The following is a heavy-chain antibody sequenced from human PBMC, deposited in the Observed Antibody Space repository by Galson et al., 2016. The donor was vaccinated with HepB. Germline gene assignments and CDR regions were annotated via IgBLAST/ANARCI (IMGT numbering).Heavy chain of an antibody. CDR2: ISWNSGSI. CDR3: AKARYSGYGGHRGTFDY. J-gene: IGHJ4*02. V-gene: IGHV3-9*01. CDR1: GFNFEDYA. Sequence: SLRLSCAASGFNFEDYAMHWVRQAPGKGLEWVAGISWNSGSIGYADSVKGRFSISRDNGKNSLYLQMNSLRAEETALYYCAKARYSGYGGHRGTFDYWGQGTEVTVSS. D-gene: IGHD5-12*01.